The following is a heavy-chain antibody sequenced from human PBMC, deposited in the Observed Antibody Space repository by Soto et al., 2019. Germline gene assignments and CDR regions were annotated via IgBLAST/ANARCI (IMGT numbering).Heavy chain of an antibody. D-gene: IGHD3-3*01. J-gene: IGHJ6*02. V-gene: IGHV1-18*01. Sequence: ASVKVSCKASGYTFTSYGISWVRQAPGQGLEWMGWISAYNGNTNYAQKLQGRVTMTTDTSTSTAYMELRSLRSDDTAVYYCASLRPTPKHYYYGMDVWGQGTTVT. CDR2: ISAYNGNT. CDR1: GYTFTSYG. CDR3: ASLRPTPKHYYYGMDV.